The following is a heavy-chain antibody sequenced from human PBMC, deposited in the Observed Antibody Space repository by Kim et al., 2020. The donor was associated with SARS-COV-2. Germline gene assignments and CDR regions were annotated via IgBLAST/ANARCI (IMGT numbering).Heavy chain of an antibody. CDR3: ATEGGSWDYFDV. J-gene: IGHJ4*02. D-gene: IGHD6-13*01. Sequence: AYYNPSLKSRVTISVDTSKNQFSLKLASVTAADTAVYYCATEGGSWDYFDVWGQGALVTVSS. V-gene: IGHV4-39*01. CDR2: A.